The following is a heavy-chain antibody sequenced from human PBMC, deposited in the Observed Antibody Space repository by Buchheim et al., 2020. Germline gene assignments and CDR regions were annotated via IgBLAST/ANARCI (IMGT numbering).Heavy chain of an antibody. CDR3: AKSKLDQYSGSSGYYFDY. V-gene: IGHV3-30*18. CDR1: GFIFGNYG. D-gene: IGHD3-22*01. J-gene: IGHJ4*02. CDR2: VSYDGNDE. Sequence: QVQLVESGGGVVQPGRSLRLSCSASGFIFGNYGMHWVRQAPGKGLEWVAVVSYDGNDEDYVDSVKGRFTVSRDNSRNTLYLQVNSLRPEDTVVYYCAKSKLDQYSGSSGYYFDYWGQGT.